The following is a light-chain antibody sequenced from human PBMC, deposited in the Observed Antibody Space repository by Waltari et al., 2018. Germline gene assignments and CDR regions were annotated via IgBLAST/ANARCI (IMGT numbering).Light chain of an antibody. V-gene: IGLV2-14*03. CDR1: SDDIGAYSY. Sequence: QSALTQPASVSGSPGQSITISCTGTSDDIGAYSYVTWYHQRPGKVPKLIIYDRTERPSGGAHRFSGSKSGSTVSLTVSGLQAEDEGLFYCSAYTSRGTLKFGGGTRVTVL. CDR3: SAYTSRGTLK. J-gene: IGLJ2*01. CDR2: DRT.